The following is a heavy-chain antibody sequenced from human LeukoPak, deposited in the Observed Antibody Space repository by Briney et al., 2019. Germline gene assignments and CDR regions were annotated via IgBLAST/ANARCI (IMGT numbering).Heavy chain of an antibody. CDR2: IKQDGSEK. Sequence: GGSLRLSCTASGFTFSSYSMNWVRQAPGKGLEWVANIKQDGSEKYYVDSVKGRFTISRDNAKNSLYLQMNSLRAEDTAVYYCARGVGYYDSSGYYPLDYWGQGTLVTVSS. J-gene: IGHJ4*02. V-gene: IGHV3-7*01. CDR3: ARGVGYYDSSGYYPLDY. D-gene: IGHD3-22*01. CDR1: GFTFSSYS.